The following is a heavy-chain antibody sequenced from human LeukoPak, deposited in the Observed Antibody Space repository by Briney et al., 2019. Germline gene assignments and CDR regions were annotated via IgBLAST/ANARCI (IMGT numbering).Heavy chain of an antibody. Sequence: GESLKISCRASGYSFSSYWIGWVRQLPGKGLEWMGVIFPGDFDTRYSPSFQGQVTISADKSISTAYLQWSSLKASDTAMYYCARGGYSGYQFDFWGQGTLVTVSS. CDR3: ARGGYSGYQFDF. CDR1: GYSFSSYW. V-gene: IGHV5-51*01. J-gene: IGHJ4*02. D-gene: IGHD5-12*01. CDR2: IFPGDFDT.